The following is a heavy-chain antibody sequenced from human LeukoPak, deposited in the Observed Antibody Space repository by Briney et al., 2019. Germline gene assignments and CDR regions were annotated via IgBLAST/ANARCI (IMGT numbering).Heavy chain of an antibody. CDR2: IRSKANSYAT. CDR1: GFTFSGSA. CDR3: TRSYYSRQDYYYYMDV. D-gene: IGHD1-26*01. V-gene: IGHV3-73*01. J-gene: IGHJ6*03. Sequence: GGSLRLSCAASGFTFSGSAMHWVRQASGKGLEWVGRIRSKANSYATAYAASVKGRFTISRDDSKNTAYLQMNSLKTEDTAVYYCTRSYYSRQDYYYYMDVWGKGTTVTVSS.